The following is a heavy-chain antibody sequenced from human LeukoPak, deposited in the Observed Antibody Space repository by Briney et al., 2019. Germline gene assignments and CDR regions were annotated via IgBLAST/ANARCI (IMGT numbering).Heavy chain of an antibody. V-gene: IGHV4-30-4*07. CDR3: AGGNNWFDP. CDR1: GGSISSGGYS. CDR2: IYYSGST. J-gene: IGHJ5*02. Sequence: SETLSLTCAVSGGSISSGGYSWSWIRQPPGKGLEWIGYIYYSGSTYYNPSLKSRVTISVDTSKNQFSLKLNSVTAADTTVYYCAGGNNWFDPWGQGTLVTVSS. D-gene: IGHD3-16*01.